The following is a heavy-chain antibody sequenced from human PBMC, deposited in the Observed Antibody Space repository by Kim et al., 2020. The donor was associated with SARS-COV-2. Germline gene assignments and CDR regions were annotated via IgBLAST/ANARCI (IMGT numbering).Heavy chain of an antibody. CDR1: GFTFSGHW. Sequence: GGSLRLSCAASGFTFSGHWMGWVRQAPGKGLEWVANIKEDGSEKYYVDSVKGRFTISRDNAKNSLYLQMNSLRAEDTALYYCARVITPRPFEYWGQGTLVTVSS. CDR3: ARVITPRPFEY. V-gene: IGHV3-7*03. J-gene: IGHJ4*02. D-gene: IGHD1-20*01. CDR2: IKEDGSEK.